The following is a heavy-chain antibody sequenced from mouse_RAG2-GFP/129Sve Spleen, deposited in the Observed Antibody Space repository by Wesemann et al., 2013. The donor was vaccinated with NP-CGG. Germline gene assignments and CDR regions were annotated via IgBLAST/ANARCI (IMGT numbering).Heavy chain of an antibody. V-gene: IGHV3-2*02. D-gene: IGHD2-3*01. CDR2: ISYSGST. CDR1: GYSITSDYA. CDR3: AREVYDSYYFDY. Sequence: VQLQESGPGLVKPSQSLSLTCTVTGYSITSDYAWNWIRQFPGNKLEWMGYISYSGSTSYNPSLKSRISITRDTSKNQFFLQLNSVTTEDTATYYCAREVYDSYYFDYWGQGTTLTVSS. J-gene: IGHJ2*01.